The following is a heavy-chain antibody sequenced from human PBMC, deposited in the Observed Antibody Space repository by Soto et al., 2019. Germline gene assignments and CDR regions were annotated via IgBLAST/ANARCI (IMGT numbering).Heavy chain of an antibody. CDR2: ISYDGSLQ. CDR1: GFAFSSYG. CDR3: VSDRGYGHASVPYS. V-gene: IGHV3-30*03. D-gene: IGHD5-18*01. J-gene: IGHJ4*02. Sequence: QAQLVESGGGVVQPGRSLRLSCAASGFAFSSYGMHWVRQAPGTGLEWVAVISYDGSLQHYADSVKGRFTISRDNSKKMFLLQSSSLRAEDTAVYYCVSDRGYGHASVPYSWGQGTLVSVSS.